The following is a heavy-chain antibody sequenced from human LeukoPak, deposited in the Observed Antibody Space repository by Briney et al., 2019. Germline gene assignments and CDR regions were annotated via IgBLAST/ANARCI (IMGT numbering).Heavy chain of an antibody. V-gene: IGHV3-7*01. D-gene: IGHD2-15*01. CDR3: ARRGYGGGCYYFDY. CDR1: GFTFSSYW. CDR2: IKQDGSEK. J-gene: IGHJ4*02. Sequence: QPGGSLRLSCAASGFTFSSYWMTWVRQAPGKGLEWVANIKQDGSEKYYVDSVKGRFTISRDNAKNSLYLQMSSLTAEDTAVYYCARRGYGGGCYYFDYWGQGTLVTVSS.